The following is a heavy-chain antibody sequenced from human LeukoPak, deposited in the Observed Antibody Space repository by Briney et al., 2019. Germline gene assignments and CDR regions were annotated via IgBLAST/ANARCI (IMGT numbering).Heavy chain of an antibody. D-gene: IGHD5-24*01. CDR1: GYTFTGYY. V-gene: IGHV1-2*06. J-gene: IGHJ4*02. Sequence: ASVKVSCKASGYTFTGYYMHWVRRAPGQGLEWMGRINPNSGGTNYAQKFQGRVTMTRDTSISTAYMELSRLRSDDTAVYYCAREGIRRDGYNYDYWGQGTLVTVSS. CDR2: INPNSGGT. CDR3: AREGIRRDGYNYDY.